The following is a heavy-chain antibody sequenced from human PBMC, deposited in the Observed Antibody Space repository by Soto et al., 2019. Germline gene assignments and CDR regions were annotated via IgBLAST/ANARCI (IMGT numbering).Heavy chain of an antibody. J-gene: IGHJ5*02. CDR3: ARDLGYCNSSGCFRNWFDP. CDR2: ISTYDDKT. V-gene: IGHV1-18*01. D-gene: IGHD2-15*01. CDR1: GYSFRTHG. Sequence: QVQLVQSGAEVKTPGASVEVSCRASGYSFRTHGISWVRQAPGQGLEWMGWISTYDDKTNFPQKFQGRITMTTDTSTSTAYMELRSLRSDDTAVYFCARDLGYCNSSGCFRNWFDPWGQGTLVTVSS.